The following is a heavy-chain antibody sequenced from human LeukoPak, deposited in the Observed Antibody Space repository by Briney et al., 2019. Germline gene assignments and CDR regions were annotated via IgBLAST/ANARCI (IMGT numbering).Heavy chain of an antibody. D-gene: IGHD3-16*02. CDR2: INHSGST. V-gene: IGHV4-34*01. Sequence: SETLSLTCAVYGGSFSGYYWSWIRQPPGKGLEWIGEINHSGSTNYNPSLKSRVTISVDTSKNQFSLKLSSVTAADTAVYYCARGLYDYVWGSYPYYYMDVWGKGTTVTVSS. J-gene: IGHJ6*03. CDR1: GGSFSGYY. CDR3: ARGLYDYVWGSYPYYYMDV.